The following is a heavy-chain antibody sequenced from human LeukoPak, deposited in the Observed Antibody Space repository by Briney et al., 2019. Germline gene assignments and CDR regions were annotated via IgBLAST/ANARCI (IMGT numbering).Heavy chain of an antibody. D-gene: IGHD2-15*01. Sequence: PGGSLRLSCAASGFTFSSYGMHWVCQPPDKGLEWVAVISYDGTYKYYADSVKGRLTISRDNSKNTLSLQMNSLRTEDTAVYYCAKSGARYCSEGSCYFDHWGPGTLVTVSS. J-gene: IGHJ4*02. CDR3: AKSGARYCSEGSCYFDH. CDR2: ISYDGTYK. V-gene: IGHV3-30*18. CDR1: GFTFSSYG.